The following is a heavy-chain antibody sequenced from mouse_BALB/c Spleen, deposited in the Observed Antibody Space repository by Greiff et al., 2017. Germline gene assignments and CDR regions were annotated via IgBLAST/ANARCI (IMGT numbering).Heavy chain of an antibody. V-gene: IGHV1S81*02. Sequence: QVQLKQSGAELVKPGASVKLSCKASGYTFTSYYMYWVKQRPGQGLEWIGEINPSNGGTNFNEKFKSKATLTVDKSSSTAYMQLSSLTSEDSAVYYCTRGGNYAMDYWGQGTSVTVSS. J-gene: IGHJ4*01. CDR1: GYTFTSYY. CDR2: INPSNGGT. CDR3: TRGGNYAMDY.